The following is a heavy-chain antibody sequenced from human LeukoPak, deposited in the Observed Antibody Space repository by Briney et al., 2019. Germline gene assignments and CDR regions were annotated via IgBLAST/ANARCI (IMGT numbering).Heavy chain of an antibody. J-gene: IGHJ4*02. CDR3: ARHDKGNESGAFDY. CDR1: GGSISSSY. CDR2: LSYSGNT. Sequence: PSETLSLTCTVSGGSISSSYWSWIRQSPGKGLEWIGYLSYSGNTKYNPSLKSRVTISVDTSENRFSLKLSSVTAADTAVYYCARHDKGNESGAFDYWGQGTLVTVSS. V-gene: IGHV4-59*08.